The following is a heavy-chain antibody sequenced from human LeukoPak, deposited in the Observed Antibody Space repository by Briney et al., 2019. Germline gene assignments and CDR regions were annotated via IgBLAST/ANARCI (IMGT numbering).Heavy chain of an antibody. CDR1: GFIFREYA. J-gene: IGHJ3*02. CDR3: TRDRASGQYYSDSFDT. Sequence: GGSLRLSCAASGFIFREYALHWVRQAPGQGLEWLAIISYDGSNHYYADSVKGRFTISRDNSKNTLYLQMNSLRADDTAVYYCTRDRASGQYYSDSFDTWGQGTMVTVSS. V-gene: IGHV3-30*04. D-gene: IGHD3-10*01. CDR2: ISYDGSNH.